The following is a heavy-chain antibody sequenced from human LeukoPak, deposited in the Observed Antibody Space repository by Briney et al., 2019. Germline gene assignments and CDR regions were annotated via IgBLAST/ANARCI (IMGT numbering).Heavy chain of an antibody. CDR1: GGSSSSYY. J-gene: IGHJ4*02. CDR3: ARSRGYSYGTTFLDY. D-gene: IGHD5-18*01. V-gene: IGHV4-59*08. Sequence: SETLSLTRTVSGGSSSSYYWSWIRQSPGKGLEWIGYIYYSGATNYNPSLKSRVTISVDTSKNQFSLKLSSVTAADTAVYYCARSRGYSYGTTFLDYWGQGTLVTVSS. CDR2: IYYSGAT.